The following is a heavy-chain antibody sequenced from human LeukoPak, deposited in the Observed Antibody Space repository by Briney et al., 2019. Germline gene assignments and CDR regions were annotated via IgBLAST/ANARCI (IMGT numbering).Heavy chain of an antibody. Sequence: HSGGSLRLSCAASGFTFSSYAMSWVRQAPGKGLEWVSAISGGGGATFYADSVKGRFTISRDNSKNTLYLQMNGLRAGDTAVYYCAKDRRGNAPRGAFDIWGQGTMVTVSS. CDR3: AKDRRGNAPRGAFDI. CDR1: GFTFSSYA. J-gene: IGHJ3*02. D-gene: IGHD1-1*01. CDR2: ISGGGGAT. V-gene: IGHV3-23*01.